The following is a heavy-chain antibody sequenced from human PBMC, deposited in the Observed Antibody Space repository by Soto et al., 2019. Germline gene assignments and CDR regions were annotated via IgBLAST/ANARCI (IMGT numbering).Heavy chain of an antibody. CDR2: IKSKTDGGTT. J-gene: IGHJ6*02. D-gene: IGHD4-17*01. Sequence: EVQLVESGGGLVKPGGSLRLSCAASGFTFSNAWMSWVRQAPGKGLEWVGRIKSKTDGGTTDYAAPVKGRFTISKEDLKNTLYLQMNRLKTEDTAVYYCTTGGLGDYVDGGYYYYGMDVWGQGTTVTVSS. CDR3: TTGGLGDYVDGGYYYYGMDV. V-gene: IGHV3-15*01. CDR1: GFTFSNAW.